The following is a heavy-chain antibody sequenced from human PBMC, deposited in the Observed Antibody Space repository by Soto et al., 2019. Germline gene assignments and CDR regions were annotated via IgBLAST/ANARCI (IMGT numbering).Heavy chain of an antibody. J-gene: IGHJ4*02. Sequence: SVKVSCKASGGTFSSYTISWVRQAPGQGLEWMGGVIPIFGTANYAQMFQGRVTITADESTRTVYMELSSLRSGDTAVYYCARDSRHDYGDYGMDYWGEGTLVTVSS. CDR3: ARDSRHDYGDYGMDY. CDR2: VIPIFGTA. V-gene: IGHV1-69*13. D-gene: IGHD4-17*01. CDR1: GGTFSSYT.